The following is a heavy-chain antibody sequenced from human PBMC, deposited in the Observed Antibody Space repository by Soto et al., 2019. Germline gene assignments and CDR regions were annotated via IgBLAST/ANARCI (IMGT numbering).Heavy chain of an antibody. V-gene: IGHV3-11*01. CDR1: GFTFSDYY. J-gene: IGHJ6*02. CDR3: ARATYNWNFYYYYGMDV. Sequence: GGSLRLSCAASGFTFSDYYMSWIRQAPGKGLEWVSYISSSGSTIYYADSVKGRFTISRDNAKNSLYLQMNSLRAEDTAVYYCARATYNWNFYYYYGMDVWGQGTTVTVSS. D-gene: IGHD1-7*01. CDR2: ISSSGSTI.